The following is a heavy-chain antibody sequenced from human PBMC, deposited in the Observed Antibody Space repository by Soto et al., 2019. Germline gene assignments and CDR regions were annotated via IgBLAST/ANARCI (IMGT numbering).Heavy chain of an antibody. CDR3: ATASGDF. Sequence: VQLVESGGGLVQPGGSLGLSCAASGFTFTNYGMMWVRQASGKGLEWVASIKQDGSEKFYVDSVKGRFTISRDDPKMSLYLQMKSLRAEDSALYYCATASGDFWGQGTLVSVSS. V-gene: IGHV3-7*01. D-gene: IGHD1-26*01. CDR1: GFTFTNYG. CDR2: IKQDGSEK. J-gene: IGHJ4*02.